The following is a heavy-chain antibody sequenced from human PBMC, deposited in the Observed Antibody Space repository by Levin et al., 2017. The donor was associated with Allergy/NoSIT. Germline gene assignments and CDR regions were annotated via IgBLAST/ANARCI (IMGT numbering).Heavy chain of an antibody. CDR1: GFTFSSYG. J-gene: IGHJ4*02. CDR2: ISYDGSNK. Sequence: AGGSLRLSCAASGFTFSSYGMHWVRQAPGKGLEWVAVISYDGSNKYYADSVKGRFTISRDNSKNTLYLQMNSLRPEDTAVYYCAKDRDGDYVFDYWGQGTLVTVSS. V-gene: IGHV3-30*18. D-gene: IGHD4-17*01. CDR3: AKDRDGDYVFDY.